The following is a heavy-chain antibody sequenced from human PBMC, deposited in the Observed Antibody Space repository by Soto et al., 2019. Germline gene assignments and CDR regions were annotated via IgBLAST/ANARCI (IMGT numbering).Heavy chain of an antibody. Sequence: QVQLQESGPGLVKPSQTLSLTCTVSGGSISSGGYYWSWIRQHTGMGLEWIGYIYYSGSTYYNPSLKSRVTISVDTSKNQFSLKLSSVTAADTAVYYSARSYQSTVTTFYYWGQGTLVTVSS. CDR2: IYYSGST. J-gene: IGHJ4*02. CDR3: ARSYQSTVTTFYY. D-gene: IGHD4-17*01. CDR1: GGSISSGGYY. V-gene: IGHV4-31*03.